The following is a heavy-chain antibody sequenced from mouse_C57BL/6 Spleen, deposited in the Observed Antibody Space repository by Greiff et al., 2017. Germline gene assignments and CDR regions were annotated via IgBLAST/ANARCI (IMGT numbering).Heavy chain of an antibody. D-gene: IGHD1-1*01. CDR1: GYTFTSYW. CDR2: IDPSDSYT. V-gene: IGHV1-69*01. J-gene: IGHJ2*01. Sequence: QVQLQQPGAELVMPGASVKLSCKASGYTFTSYWMHWVKQRPGQGLEWIGEIDPSDSYTNYNQKFKGKSTLTVDKSSSTAYMPLSSRTSEDSAVYYCARDYGSSYGGYWGQGTTLTVSS. CDR3: ARDYGSSYGGY.